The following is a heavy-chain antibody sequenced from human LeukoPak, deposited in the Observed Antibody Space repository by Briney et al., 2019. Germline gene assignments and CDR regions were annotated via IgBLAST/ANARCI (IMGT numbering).Heavy chain of an antibody. CDR1: GYTFTSYG. D-gene: IGHD1-1*01. V-gene: IGHV1-18*01. CDR3: ARGYLPKQDYYYMDV. J-gene: IGHJ6*03. Sequence: ASVKVSCKASGYTFTSYGISWVRQAPGQGLEWMGWISAYNGNTNYAQKFQGRVTITADKSTSTAYMELSSLRSEDTAVYYCARGYLPKQDYYYMDVWGKGTTVTVSS. CDR2: ISAYNGNT.